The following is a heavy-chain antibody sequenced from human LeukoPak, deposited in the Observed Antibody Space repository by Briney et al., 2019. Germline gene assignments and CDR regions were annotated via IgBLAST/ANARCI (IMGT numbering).Heavy chain of an antibody. V-gene: IGHV1-18*01. CDR2: ISTYSGNS. CDR1: GYTFTSYS. J-gene: IGHJ4*02. D-gene: IGHD6-6*01. Sequence: WASVKVSCKASGYTFTSYSINWVRQAPGQGLERIGWISTYSGNSNYAQKLQGRVTMTTDTSTSTAYMELRSLRSDDTAMYYCAKDRWRDGSSSFDNWGQGTLVTVSS. CDR3: AKDRWRDGSSSFDN.